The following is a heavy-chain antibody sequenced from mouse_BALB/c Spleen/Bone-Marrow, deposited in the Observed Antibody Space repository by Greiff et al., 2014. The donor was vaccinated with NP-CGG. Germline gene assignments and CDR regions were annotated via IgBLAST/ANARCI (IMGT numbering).Heavy chain of an antibody. J-gene: IGHJ3*01. CDR3: ANYYYGSSLFAY. Sequence: EVQLQQSGAELVKPGASVKLSCTASGFNIKDTYMHWVKQRPEQGLEWIGRIDPANGNTKYDPKFQGKATITADTSSITAYLQLSSLTSEDTAVYYCANYYYGSSLFAYWGQGTLVTVSA. V-gene: IGHV14-3*02. CDR2: IDPANGNT. D-gene: IGHD1-1*01. CDR1: GFNIKDTY.